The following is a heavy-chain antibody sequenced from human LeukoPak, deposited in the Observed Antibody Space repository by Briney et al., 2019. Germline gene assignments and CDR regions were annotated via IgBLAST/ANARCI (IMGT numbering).Heavy chain of an antibody. CDR1: GGTFSNYA. J-gene: IGHJ4*02. CDR3: ARDLLGSHTSYSSGAWDY. V-gene: IGHV1-69*01. Sequence: GSSVKVSCKASGGTFSNYAISWVRQAPGQGLEWMGGTVPIFDTADYAQKFQGRLTITADDSTSTAYMELSSLRAEDTAVYYCARDLLGSHTSYSSGAWDYWGQGTLVTVSS. D-gene: IGHD3-9*01. CDR2: TVPIFDTA.